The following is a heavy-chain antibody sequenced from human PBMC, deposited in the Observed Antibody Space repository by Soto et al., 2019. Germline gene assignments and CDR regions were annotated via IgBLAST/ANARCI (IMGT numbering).Heavy chain of an antibody. V-gene: IGHV1-69*01. D-gene: IGHD2-15*01. CDR3: ASNSQYCSGGSCYAY. CDR1: GGTFGRSS. J-gene: IGHJ4*02. CDR2: TIPILSVT. Sequence: QVQMVQSGAEVKKPGSSVKVSCKTSGGTFGRSSISWVRQAPGQGLEWMGGTIPILSVTNYAQKFQGRVTIIVDETTRTAYMELSSLRSDDTAIYYCASNSQYCSGGSCYAYWGQGTLVTVSS.